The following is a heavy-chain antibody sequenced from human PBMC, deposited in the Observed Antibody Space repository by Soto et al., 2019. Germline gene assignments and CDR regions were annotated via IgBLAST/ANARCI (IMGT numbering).Heavy chain of an antibody. Sequence: GGSLRLSCAASGFTLSSYWMSWVRQAPGRGLERVANIKQDGSEKYYVESVKGRFTISRDNAKNSLYLQMNSLRAEDTVVYCCGRGNRGYPNWFEPWGQGTLVTVSS. V-gene: IGHV3-7*01. CDR3: GRGNRGYPNWFEP. J-gene: IGHJ5*02. CDR1: GFTLSSYW. CDR2: IKQDGSEK. D-gene: IGHD3-22*01.